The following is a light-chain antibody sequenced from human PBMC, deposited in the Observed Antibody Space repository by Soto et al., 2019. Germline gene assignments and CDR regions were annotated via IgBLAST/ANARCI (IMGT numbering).Light chain of an antibody. CDR2: DAS. CDR1: QSVASY. V-gene: IGKV3-11*01. Sequence: EIVLTQSPATLSLSPGERATLSCRASQSVASYLAWYQQKPGQAPRLLIYDASNRATGIPARFSGSGSGTDFTLIISSLEPEDSAVYYCQQRSSWPPITFGQGTRLEIK. CDR3: QQRSSWPPIT. J-gene: IGKJ5*01.